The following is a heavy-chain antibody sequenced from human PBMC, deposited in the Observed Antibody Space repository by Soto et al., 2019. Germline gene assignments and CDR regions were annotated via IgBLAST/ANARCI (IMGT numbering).Heavy chain of an antibody. D-gene: IGHD4-17*01. CDR2: ISAYNGNT. CDR1: GYTFTSYG. J-gene: IGHJ4*02. V-gene: IGHV1-18*01. CDR3: ARVTVTDYFDY. Sequence: GASVKVSCKASGYTFTSYGISWVRQAPGQGLEWMGWISAYNGNTNYAQKLQGRVTMTTDTSTSTAYMELSSVTAADTAVYYCARVTVTDYFDYWGQGTLVTVSS.